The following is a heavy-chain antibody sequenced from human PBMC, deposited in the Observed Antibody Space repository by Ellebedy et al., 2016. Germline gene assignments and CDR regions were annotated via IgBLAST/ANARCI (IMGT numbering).Heavy chain of an antibody. J-gene: IGHJ4*02. Sequence: GGSLRLSXAAAGFDFSSYSITWVRQAAGKGLEWVSYISSSGSTTYYADSVKGRFTISRDNAKNLLYLEMNSLRAEDTAVYYCARSGYSGWGQGTQVTVSS. CDR2: ISSSGSTT. CDR3: ARSGYSG. D-gene: IGHD5-12*01. CDR1: GFDFSSYS. V-gene: IGHV3-48*01.